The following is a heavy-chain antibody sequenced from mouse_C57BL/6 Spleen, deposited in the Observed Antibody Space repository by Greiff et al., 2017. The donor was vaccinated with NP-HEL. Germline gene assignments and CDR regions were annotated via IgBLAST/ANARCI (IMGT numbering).Heavy chain of an antibody. V-gene: IGHV1-26*01. CDR2: INPNNGGT. J-gene: IGHJ1*03. CDR1: GYTFTDYY. CDR3: ARYYYGSSYVHFEV. Sequence: VQLQQSGPELVKPGASVKISCKASGYTFTDYYMNWVKQSHGKSLEWIGDINPNNGGTSYNQKFKGKATLTVDKSSSTAYLQLSSLTSEDTTIYYCARYYYGSSYVHFEVWGTGTTVTVSS. D-gene: IGHD1-1*01.